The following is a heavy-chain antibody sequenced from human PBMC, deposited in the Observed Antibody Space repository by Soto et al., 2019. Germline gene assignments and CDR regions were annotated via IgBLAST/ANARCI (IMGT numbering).Heavy chain of an antibody. CDR3: ASRGSSWSIINYYGMDV. CDR2: IDPSDSYT. D-gene: IGHD6-13*01. J-gene: IGHJ6*02. Sequence: GESLKISCKGSGYSFTSYWISWVRQMPGKGLEWMGRIDPSDSYTNYSPSFQGHVTISADKSISTAYLQWSSLKASDTAMYYCASRGSSWSIINYYGMDVWGQGTTGTVSS. CDR1: GYSFTSYW. V-gene: IGHV5-10-1*01.